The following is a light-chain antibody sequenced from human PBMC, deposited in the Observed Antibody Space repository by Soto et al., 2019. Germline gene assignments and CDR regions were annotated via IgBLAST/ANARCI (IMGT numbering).Light chain of an antibody. V-gene: IGKV1-5*03. Sequence: DIQMTQSPSTLSASVGDRVTITCRASQSITSWLAWYQQKPGKAPKLLIYKASTLESGVPSRFSGSGSGTEFTLTISSLQPDDFATYYCQQYDNDELTFGGGTKVEI. CDR1: QSITSW. CDR3: QQYDNDELT. J-gene: IGKJ4*01. CDR2: KAS.